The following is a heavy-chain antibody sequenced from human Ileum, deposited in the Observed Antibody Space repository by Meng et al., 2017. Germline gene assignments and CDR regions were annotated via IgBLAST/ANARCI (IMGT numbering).Heavy chain of an antibody. D-gene: IGHD2-15*01. Sequence: QVHLQSSGPGLVEPSGHLSLTCTVSGGSISSSFYWSWVRQSPGKGLEWIGQIYLAGSPNYNPSLESRVTISVDKSKNQFSLRLTSVTAADTAIFYCVRHGGKYFDSWGQGTLVTVSS. V-gene: IGHV4-4*02. J-gene: IGHJ4*02. CDR2: IYLAGSP. CDR1: GGSISSSFY. CDR3: VRHGGKYFDS.